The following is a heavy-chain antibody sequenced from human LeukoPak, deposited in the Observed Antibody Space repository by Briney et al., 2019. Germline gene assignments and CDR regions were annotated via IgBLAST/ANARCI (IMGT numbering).Heavy chain of an antibody. CDR1: GFTFSSYS. CDR3: ARDGPEGTNWFDP. Sequence: GGSLRLSCAASGFTFSSYSMSWVRQAPGKGLEWVSVIYSGGSTYYADSVKGRFTISRDNSKNTLYLQMNSLRAEDTAVYYCARDGPEGTNWFDPWGQGTLVTVSS. CDR2: IYSGGST. V-gene: IGHV3-66*01. D-gene: IGHD1-1*01. J-gene: IGHJ5*02.